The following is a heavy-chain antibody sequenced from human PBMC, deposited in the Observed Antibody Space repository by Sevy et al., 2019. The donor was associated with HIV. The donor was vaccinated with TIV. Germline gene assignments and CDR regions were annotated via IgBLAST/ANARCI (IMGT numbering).Heavy chain of an antibody. CDR1: GGSISGYY. J-gene: IGHJ5*02. Sequence: SETLSLTCAVYGGSISGYYWNWIRQPPGKGLEWIGEINHSGSTYYNPSLKSRVTISVDTSKNQFSLKLSSVTAADTAVYYCARAPPIVVVPAAPSWFDPWGQEPWSPSPQ. D-gene: IGHD2-2*01. V-gene: IGHV4-34*01. CDR3: ARAPPIVVVPAAPSWFDP. CDR2: INHSGST.